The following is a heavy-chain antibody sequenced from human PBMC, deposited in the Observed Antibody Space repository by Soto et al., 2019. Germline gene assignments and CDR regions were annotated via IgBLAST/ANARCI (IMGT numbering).Heavy chain of an antibody. J-gene: IGHJ4*02. CDR2: IYHSGST. D-gene: IGHD3-10*01. CDR3: ARGRSSYYGSGSYYRGLKCYFDY. V-gene: IGHV4-59*12. CDR1: GVSISSYY. Sequence: PSETLSHTCTFSGVSISSYYWILIRQPPGKGLEWIGEIYHSGSTNYNPSLKSRVTISVDTSKNQFSLKLSSVTAADTAVYYCARGRSSYYGSGSYYRGLKCYFDYWGQGTLVTVSS.